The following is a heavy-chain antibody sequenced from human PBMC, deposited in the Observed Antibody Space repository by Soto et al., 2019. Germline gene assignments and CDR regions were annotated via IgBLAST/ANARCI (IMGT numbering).Heavy chain of an antibody. Sequence: VSVKLYCNASGYTFSSYGISWVRQAPGQGLEWMGWISAYNGNTNYAQKLQGRVTMTTDTSTSTAYMELRSLRSDDTAVYYCARDWNGGWFDPWGQGTLVTVSS. D-gene: IGHD1-1*01. CDR2: ISAYNGNT. CDR1: GYTFSSYG. V-gene: IGHV1-18*01. J-gene: IGHJ5*02. CDR3: ARDWNGGWFDP.